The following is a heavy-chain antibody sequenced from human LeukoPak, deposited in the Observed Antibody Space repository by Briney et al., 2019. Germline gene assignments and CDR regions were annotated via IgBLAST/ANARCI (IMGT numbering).Heavy chain of an antibody. J-gene: IGHJ4*02. CDR3: ARVEYYDSSGYDTRPDY. CDR2: ISAYNGNT. CDR1: GYTFTSYG. V-gene: IGHV1-18*01. D-gene: IGHD3-22*01. Sequence: GASVKVSCKASGYTFTSYGISWVRQAPGQGLEWMGWISAYNGNTNYAQKLQGRVTMTTDTSTSTAYMELRSLRSDDTAVYYCARVEYYDSSGYDTRPDYWGQGTLVTVSP.